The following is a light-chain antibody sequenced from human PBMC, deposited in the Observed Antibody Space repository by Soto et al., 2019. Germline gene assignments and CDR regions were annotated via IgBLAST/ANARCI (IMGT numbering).Light chain of an antibody. J-gene: IGLJ1*01. CDR2: EVS. CDR1: SSDVGGYNF. V-gene: IGLV2-14*03. CDR3: SSYTASSTVV. Sequence: SVLTQPASVFGSPGQSITISCTGTSSDVGGYNFVSWYQQHPGKAPKLMIYEVSNRPSGVSNRFSGSKSGNTASLTISGLQPEDEADYYCSSYTASSTVVFGTGTKVIVL.